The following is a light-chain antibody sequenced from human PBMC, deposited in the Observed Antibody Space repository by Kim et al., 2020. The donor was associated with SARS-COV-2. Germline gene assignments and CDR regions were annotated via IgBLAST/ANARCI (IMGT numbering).Light chain of an antibody. V-gene: IGLV3-1*01. Sequence: SYELTQPPSVSVSPGQTASITCSGDKLGDKYACWYQQGPGQSPVLVIYQDSKRPSGIPERFSGSNSGNTATLTISGTQAMDEADYYCQAWDSSTVV. CDR2: QDS. CDR1: KLGDKY. J-gene: IGLJ2*01. CDR3: QAWDSSTVV.